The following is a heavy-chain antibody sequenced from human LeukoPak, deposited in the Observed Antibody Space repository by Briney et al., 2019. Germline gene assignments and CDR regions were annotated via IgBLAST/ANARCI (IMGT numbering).Heavy chain of an antibody. CDR1: GYTFTDHY. CDR3: ARVSNSGWYSDQ. V-gene: IGHV1-2*02. Sequence: GASVKVSCKASGYTFTDHYIHWVRQAPGQGLEWMGWINPYSGDTTYAQNFPGRVTMTRDTSIKTAYMELSSLRSDDAAVYYCARVSNSGWYSDQWGQGTLVTVSS. J-gene: IGHJ5*02. D-gene: IGHD6-19*01. CDR2: INPYSGDT.